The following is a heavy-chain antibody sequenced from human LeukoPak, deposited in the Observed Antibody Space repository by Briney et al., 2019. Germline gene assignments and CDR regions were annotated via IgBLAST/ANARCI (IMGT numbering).Heavy chain of an antibody. Sequence: TGGSLRLSCAASGFTFSSYAMHWVRQAPGKGLEWVAVISYDGSNKYYADSVKGRFTISRDNAKNSLYLQMNSLRDEDTAVYYCARVGIAVAQFFDYWGQGTLVTVSS. D-gene: IGHD6-19*01. CDR3: ARVGIAVAQFFDY. V-gene: IGHV3-30*04. J-gene: IGHJ4*02. CDR2: ISYDGSNK. CDR1: GFTFSSYA.